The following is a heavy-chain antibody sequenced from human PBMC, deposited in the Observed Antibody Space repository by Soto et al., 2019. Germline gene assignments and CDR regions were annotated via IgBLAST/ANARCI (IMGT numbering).Heavy chain of an antibody. Sequence: QVQLQESGPGLVKPSETLSLTCTVSGGSISSADYYWSWIRQPPGKGLEMIGYVYYRGSIYYNPSLESRIRVSVDTSKNQFSLKLTSVTAADTAVYFCARVILTPRWFVSWGQGPLVTVSS. D-gene: IGHD3-9*01. CDR1: GGSISSADYY. CDR3: ARVILTPRWFVS. CDR2: VYYRGSI. V-gene: IGHV4-30-4*01. J-gene: IGHJ5*01.